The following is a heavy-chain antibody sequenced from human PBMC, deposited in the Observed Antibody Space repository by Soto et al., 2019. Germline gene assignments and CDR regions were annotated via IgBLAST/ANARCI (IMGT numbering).Heavy chain of an antibody. CDR3: ARDSYYDSSGYCDY. D-gene: IGHD3-22*01. CDR2: IWYDGSNK. Sequence: GGSLRLSCAASGFTFTRYSMNWVRQAPGKGLEWVAVIWYDGSNKYYADSVKGRFTISRDNSKNTLYLQMNSLRAEDTAVYYCARDSYYDSSGYCDYWGQGTLVTVSS. V-gene: IGHV3-33*07. CDR1: GFTFTRYS. J-gene: IGHJ4*02.